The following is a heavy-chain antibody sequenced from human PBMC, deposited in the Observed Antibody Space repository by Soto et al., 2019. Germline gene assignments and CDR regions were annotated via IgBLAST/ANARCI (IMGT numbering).Heavy chain of an antibody. D-gene: IGHD3-22*01. CDR1: GYTFTTYG. CDR2: ISTYNGNT. CDR3: ARGPTDYYDNSGNYFLDY. J-gene: IGHJ4*02. Sequence: QVQLVQSGAEVKKPGASVKVSCKASGYTFTTYGMSWVRQAPGQGLDWMGWISTYNGNTKNEERLQGRVTMTTDTTISTAYMELRSLRSDDTAEYYFARGPTDYYDNSGNYFLDYWGQGTLVTVSS. V-gene: IGHV1-18*01.